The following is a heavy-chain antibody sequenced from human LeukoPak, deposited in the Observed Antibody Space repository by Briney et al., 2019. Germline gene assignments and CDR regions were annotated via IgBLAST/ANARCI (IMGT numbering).Heavy chain of an antibody. Sequence: TSETLSLTCAVQGASLRGSYWSWIRQPPGKGLQWIGQIDHSGSTHSIPSLKSRVTISLDTSQSQVSLKVDSVTAADTAVYFCARGGNGWYFDLWGRGTLVTVSS. CDR2: IDHSGST. CDR1: GASLRGSY. D-gene: IGHD1-14*01. CDR3: ARGGNGWYFDL. J-gene: IGHJ2*01. V-gene: IGHV4-34*01.